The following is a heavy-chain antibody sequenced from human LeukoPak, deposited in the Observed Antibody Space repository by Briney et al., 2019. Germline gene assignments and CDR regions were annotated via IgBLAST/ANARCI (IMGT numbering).Heavy chain of an antibody. Sequence: ASVKVSCKASGYTFTGYYMHWVRQAPGQGLEWMGWINPNSGGTNYAQKFQGRVTMTRDTSISTAYMELSRLRSDDTAVYYCARGPWGYCSSTSCYTGDYWGQGTLVTVSS. CDR2: INPNSGGT. J-gene: IGHJ4*02. D-gene: IGHD2-2*02. CDR1: GYTFTGYY. CDR3: ARGPWGYCSSTSCYTGDY. V-gene: IGHV1-2*02.